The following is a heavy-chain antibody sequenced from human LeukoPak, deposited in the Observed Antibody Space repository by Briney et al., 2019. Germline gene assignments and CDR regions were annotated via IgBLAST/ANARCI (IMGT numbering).Heavy chain of an antibody. J-gene: IGHJ4*02. CDR3: APPAMIVVVIDY. CDR1: GFTFSSYS. V-gene: IGHV3-23*01. CDR2: ISGSGGST. D-gene: IGHD3-22*01. Sequence: PGGSLRLSCAASGFTFSSYSMNWVRQAPGKGLEWVSAISGSGGSTYYADSVKGRFTISRDNSKNTLYLQMNSLRAEDTAVYYCAPPAMIVVVIDYWGQGTLVTVSS.